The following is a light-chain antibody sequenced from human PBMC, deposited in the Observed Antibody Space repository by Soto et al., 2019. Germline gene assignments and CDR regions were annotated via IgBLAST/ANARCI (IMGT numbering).Light chain of an antibody. CDR1: QSVRSSY. V-gene: IGKV3-20*01. Sequence: EIVLTQSPGTLSLSPGERATLSCRASQSVRSSYLAWYQQKPGQAPRLLIDGASSRATGIPDRFSGSGSGTDFILTISRLEPEDFAVYYCQQYGSSPWTFGHGTKVEI. J-gene: IGKJ1*01. CDR3: QQYGSSPWT. CDR2: GAS.